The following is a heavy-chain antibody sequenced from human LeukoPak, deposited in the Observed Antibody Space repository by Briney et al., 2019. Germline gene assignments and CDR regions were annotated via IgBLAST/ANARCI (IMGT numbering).Heavy chain of an antibody. CDR1: GYTFTSYA. D-gene: IGHD3-22*01. V-gene: IGHV1-3*01. CDR3: ARAPRDDSSGYYTLHWFDP. Sequence: GASVKVSCKASGYTFTSYAMHWVRQAPGQRLEWMGWINAGNGNTKYSQKFQGRVTITRDTSASTAYMELSSLRSEDTAVYYCARAPRDDSSGYYTLHWFDPWGQGTLVTVSS. CDR2: INAGNGNT. J-gene: IGHJ5*02.